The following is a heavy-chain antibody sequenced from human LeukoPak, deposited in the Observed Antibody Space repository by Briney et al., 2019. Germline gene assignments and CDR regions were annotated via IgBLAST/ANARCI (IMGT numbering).Heavy chain of an antibody. V-gene: IGHV4-59*08. CDR2: IYHSGSA. D-gene: IGHD2-15*01. Sequence: PSETLSLTCTVSGGSISSYYWSWIRQPPGEGLEWIGYIYHSGSANYSPSLKSRLTMSADTSKNQFSLKLSSVTAADTAVYYCARRYCSGGYCYSDYWGQGTLVTVSS. CDR1: GGSISSYY. J-gene: IGHJ4*02. CDR3: ARRYCSGGYCYSDY.